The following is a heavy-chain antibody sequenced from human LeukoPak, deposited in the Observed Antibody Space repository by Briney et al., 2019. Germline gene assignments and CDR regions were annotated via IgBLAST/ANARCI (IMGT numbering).Heavy chain of an antibody. CDR2: IRYDGSNK. CDR1: GFTFSSYG. D-gene: IGHD6-13*01. V-gene: IGHV3-30*02. J-gene: IGHJ6*03. CDR3: ARDATTEVGTVYMDV. Sequence: GGSLRLSCAASGFTFSSYGMHWVRQAPGKGLEWVAFIRYDGSNKYYADSVKGRFTISRDNAKNSLYLQMNSLRAEDTAVYYCARDATTEVGTVYMDVWGKGTTVTISS.